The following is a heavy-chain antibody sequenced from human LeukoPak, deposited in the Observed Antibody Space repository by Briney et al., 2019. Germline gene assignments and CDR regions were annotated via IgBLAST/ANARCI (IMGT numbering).Heavy chain of an antibody. CDR2: NSGSGGST. V-gene: IGHV3-23*01. CDR3: ARMGIAGTYDAFDI. Sequence: GGSLRLSCVESGFTFSTYAMSWVRQAPGKGLEWVSVNSGSGGSTYYADSVKGRFTISRDNSKNTLYPQMNSLRAEDTAVYYCARMGIAGTYDAFDIWGQGTMVTVSS. CDR1: GFTFSTYA. D-gene: IGHD6-13*01. J-gene: IGHJ3*02.